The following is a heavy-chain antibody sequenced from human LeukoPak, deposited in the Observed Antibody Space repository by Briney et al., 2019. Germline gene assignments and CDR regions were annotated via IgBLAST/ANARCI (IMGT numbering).Heavy chain of an antibody. CDR3: ARDRLLEDRDYHYYYYMDV. J-gene: IGHJ6*03. Sequence: GGSLRLSCAVSGFTFSSYSMNWVRQAPGKGLEWVSSISSSSNYIYYADSVRVRFTISRDNAKNSLSLQMNSLRAEDTAVYYCARDRLLEDRDYHYYYYMDVWGIGTTVTVSS. D-gene: IGHD1-1*01. CDR2: ISSSSNYI. CDR1: GFTFSSYS. V-gene: IGHV3-21*01.